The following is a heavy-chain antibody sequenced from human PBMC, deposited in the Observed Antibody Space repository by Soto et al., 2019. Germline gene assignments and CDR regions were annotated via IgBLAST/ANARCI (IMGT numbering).Heavy chain of an antibody. CDR3: AKLPHCTNGVCYYYYGMDV. CDR2: ISGSGGST. Sequence: GGSLRLSCAASGFTFSSYAMSWVRQAPGKGLEWVSAISGSGGSTYYADSVKGRFTISRDNSKNTLYLQMNSLRAEDTAVYYCAKLPHCTNGVCYYYYGMDVWGQGTTVTVSS. CDR1: GFTFSSYA. J-gene: IGHJ6*02. D-gene: IGHD2-8*01. V-gene: IGHV3-23*01.